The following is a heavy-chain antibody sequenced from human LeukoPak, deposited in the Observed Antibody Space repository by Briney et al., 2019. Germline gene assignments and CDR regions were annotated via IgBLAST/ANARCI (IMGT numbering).Heavy chain of an antibody. CDR1: AGSISSYY. J-gene: IGHJ6*04. CDR3: ARARDGPYYYYGMDV. Sequence: SETLSLTCTVSAGSISSYYWSWIRQPPGKGLEWIGYIYYSGSTNYNPSLKSRVTISVDTSKNQFSLKLSSVTAVDTAVYYCARARDGPYYYYGMDVWGKGTTVTVSS. V-gene: IGHV4-59*01. CDR2: IYYSGST. D-gene: IGHD5-24*01.